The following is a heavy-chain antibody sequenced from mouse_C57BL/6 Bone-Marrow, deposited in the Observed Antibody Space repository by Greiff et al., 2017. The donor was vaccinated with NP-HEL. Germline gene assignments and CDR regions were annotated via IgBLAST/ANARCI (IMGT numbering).Heavy chain of an antibody. CDR3: ARPHYYGSSFVMDY. Sequence: QVQLQQPGAELVRPGSSVKLSCKASGYTFTSYWMHWVKQRPIQGLEWIGNIDPSDSETHYNQKFKDKATLTVDKSSSTAYMQLSSLTSEDSAVYYCARPHYYGSSFVMDYWGQGTSVTVSS. CDR1: GYTFTSYW. D-gene: IGHD1-1*01. CDR2: IDPSDSET. J-gene: IGHJ4*01. V-gene: IGHV1-52*01.